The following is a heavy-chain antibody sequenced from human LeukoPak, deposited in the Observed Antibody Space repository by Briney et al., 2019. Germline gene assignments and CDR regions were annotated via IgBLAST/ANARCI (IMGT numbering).Heavy chain of an antibody. D-gene: IGHD3-16*02. CDR2: IYYSGST. Sequence: SETLSLTCTVSGGSISSSSYYWGWIRQPPGKGLEWIGSIYYSGSTYYNPSLKSRVTISVDTSKNQFSLKLSSVTAADTAVYYCARVADIVFDYWGQGTLVTVSS. CDR3: ARVADIVFDY. CDR1: GGSISSSSYY. V-gene: IGHV4-39*01. J-gene: IGHJ4*02.